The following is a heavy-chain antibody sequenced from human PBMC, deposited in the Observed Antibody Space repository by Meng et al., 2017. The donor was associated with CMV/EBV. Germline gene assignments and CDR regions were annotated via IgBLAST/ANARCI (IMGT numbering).Heavy chain of an antibody. CDR1: GYTFTSYG. J-gene: IGHJ6*02. Sequence: SVKVSCKASGYTFTSYGISWERQAPGQGLEWMGGIIPIFGTANYAQKFQGRVTITTDESTSTAYMELSSLRSEDTAVYYCARRDLAARPLAAAGNYYYGMDVWGQGTTVTVSS. CDR3: ARRDLAARPLAAAGNYYYGMDV. CDR2: IIPIFGTA. V-gene: IGHV1-69*05. D-gene: IGHD6-13*01.